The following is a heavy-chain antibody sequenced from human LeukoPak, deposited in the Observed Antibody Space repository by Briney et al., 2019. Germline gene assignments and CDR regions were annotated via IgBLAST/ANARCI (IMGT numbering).Heavy chain of an antibody. V-gene: IGHV3-30*18. CDR3: AKDYSSVYYFDY. D-gene: IGHD6-19*01. Sequence: PGRSLRLSCAASGFTFSSYGMHWVRQAPGKGLEWVAVISYDGSNKYYADSVKGRFTISRDNSKSTLYLQMNSLRAEDTAVYYCAKDYSSVYYFDYWGQGTLVTVSS. CDR1: GFTFSSYG. J-gene: IGHJ4*02. CDR2: ISYDGSNK.